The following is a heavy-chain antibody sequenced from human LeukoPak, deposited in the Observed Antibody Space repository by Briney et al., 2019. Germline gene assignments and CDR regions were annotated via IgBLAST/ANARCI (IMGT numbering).Heavy chain of an antibody. CDR2: ISSSSSYI. V-gene: IGHV3-21*01. CDR3: ARIDEGPSEVTTLSY. J-gene: IGHJ4*02. D-gene: IGHD4-11*01. Sequence: GGSLRLSCAASGFTSSSYAMNWVRQAPGKGLEWVSSISSSSSYIYYADSVKGRFTISRDNAKNSLYLQMNSLRAEDTAVYYCARIDEGPSEVTTLSYWGQGTLVTVSS. CDR1: GFTSSSYA.